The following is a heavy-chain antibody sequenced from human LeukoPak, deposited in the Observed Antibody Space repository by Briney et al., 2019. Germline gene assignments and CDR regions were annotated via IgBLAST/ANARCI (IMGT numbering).Heavy chain of an antibody. CDR1: GGSFSGYY. V-gene: IGHV4-34*01. Sequence: SETLSLTCAVYGGSFSGYYWGWIRQPPGKGLEWIGEINHSGSTNYNPSLKSRVTISVDTSKNQFSLKLSSVTAADTAVYYCARVIAAAGLYYFDYWGQGTLVTVSS. CDR2: INHSGST. D-gene: IGHD6-13*01. CDR3: ARVIAAAGLYYFDY. J-gene: IGHJ4*02.